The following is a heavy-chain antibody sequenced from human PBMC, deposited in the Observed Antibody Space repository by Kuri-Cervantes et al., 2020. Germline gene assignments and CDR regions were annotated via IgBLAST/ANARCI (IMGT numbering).Heavy chain of an antibody. Sequence: ASVKVSCKASGYTFTGYYMHWVRQAPGQGLEWMGWINPNSGGTNYAQKFQGRVTMTRDTSISTAYMELSRLRSDDAAVYYCARDGGDSGDYGDYWGQGTLVTVSS. CDR1: GYTFTGYY. D-gene: IGHD3-10*01. V-gene: IGHV1-2*02. J-gene: IGHJ4*02. CDR3: ARDGGDSGDYGDY. CDR2: INPNSGGT.